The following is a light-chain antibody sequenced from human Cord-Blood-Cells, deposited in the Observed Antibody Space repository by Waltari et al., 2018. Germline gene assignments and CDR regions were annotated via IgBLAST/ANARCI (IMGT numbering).Light chain of an antibody. J-gene: IGLJ1*01. CDR1: SSDGGGYNL. CDR2: EVS. CDR3: CSYAGSSTYV. V-gene: IGLV2-23*02. Sequence: QSALTQPASVSGSPGQSITISCTGTSSDGGGYNLVSWYQQHPGKAPKLMIYEVSKRPSGVSNRFSGSKSGNTASLTISGLQAEDEADYYCCSYAGSSTYVFGTGTKVTVL.